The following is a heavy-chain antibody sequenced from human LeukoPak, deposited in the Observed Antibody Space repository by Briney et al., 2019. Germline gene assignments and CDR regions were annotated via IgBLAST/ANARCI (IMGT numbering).Heavy chain of an antibody. CDR1: GLPFDDYG. V-gene: IGHV3-20*04. CDR2: IPWNGGST. CDR3: ARATSSSGYYYYYMDV. J-gene: IGHJ6*03. Sequence: GGSLKPPCAAPGLPFDDYGLSWVRKAQGKGLDWAPGIPWNGGSTGYADSVKGRFTISRDNAKNSLYLQMNSLRDEDTALYYCARATSSSGYYYYYMDVWGKGTTVTVSS. D-gene: IGHD6-6*01.